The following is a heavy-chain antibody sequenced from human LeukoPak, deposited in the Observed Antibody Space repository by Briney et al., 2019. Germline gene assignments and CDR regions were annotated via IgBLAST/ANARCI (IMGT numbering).Heavy chain of an antibody. J-gene: IGHJ4*02. Sequence: GRSLRLSCAASGFTFSSYAMHWVRQAPGKGLEWVSVIYSGGSTYYADSVKGRFTISRHNSKNTLYLQMNSLRAEDTAVYYCARVDTTMIFDYWGQGTLVTVSS. V-gene: IGHV3-53*04. CDR2: IYSGGST. CDR3: ARVDTTMIFDY. CDR1: GFTFSSYA. D-gene: IGHD3-22*01.